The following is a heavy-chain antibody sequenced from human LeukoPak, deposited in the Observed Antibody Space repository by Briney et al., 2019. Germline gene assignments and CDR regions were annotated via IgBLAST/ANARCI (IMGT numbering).Heavy chain of an antibody. V-gene: IGHV3-23*01. D-gene: IGHD6-19*01. CDR3: ARGGLGSAFDN. J-gene: IGHJ4*02. CDR2: ISGSGGST. Sequence: QSGGSLRLSCAASGFTFSSYALTWVRQAPGKGLECASGISGSGGSTYYADSLKGRFTISRDNSKNTLYLQINSLRADDTAVFYCARGGLGSAFDNWGQGTLVTVSS. CDR1: GFTFSSYA.